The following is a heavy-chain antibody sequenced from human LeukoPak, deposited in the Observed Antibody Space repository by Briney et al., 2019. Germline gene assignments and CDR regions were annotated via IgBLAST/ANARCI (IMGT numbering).Heavy chain of an antibody. Sequence: SETLSLTCTVSGGSISSYYWSWIRQPAGKGLEWIGRIYTSGSANYNPSLKSRVTMSVDTSKNQFSLKLSSVTAADTAVYYCARGVGQLPISYYMDVWGKGTTVTVSS. CDR1: GGSISSYY. CDR3: ARGVGQLPISYYMDV. V-gene: IGHV4-4*07. J-gene: IGHJ6*03. CDR2: IYTSGSA. D-gene: IGHD6-6*01.